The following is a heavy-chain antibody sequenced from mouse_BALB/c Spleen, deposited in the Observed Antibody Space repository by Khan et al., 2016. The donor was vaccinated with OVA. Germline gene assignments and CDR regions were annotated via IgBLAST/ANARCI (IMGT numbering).Heavy chain of an antibody. Sequence: QMQLEESGPGLVAPSQSLSITCTVSGFSLTTYGIHWVRQPPGKGLEWLGVIWAGGSTYYNSALMSRLSITKDNSKSQVFLKMNSLQTDDTAMYYCARGGNWDGAYWGQGTLVTVSA. CDR3: ARGGNWDGAY. CDR1: GFSLTTYG. V-gene: IGHV2-9*02. D-gene: IGHD4-1*01. CDR2: IWAGGST. J-gene: IGHJ3*01.